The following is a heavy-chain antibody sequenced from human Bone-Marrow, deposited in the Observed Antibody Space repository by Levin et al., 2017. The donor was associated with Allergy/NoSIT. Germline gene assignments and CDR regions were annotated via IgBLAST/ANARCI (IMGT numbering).Heavy chain of an antibody. D-gene: IGHD2-2*01. CDR2: ISRSSSTI. J-gene: IGHJ4*02. Sequence: GGSLRLSCAASGFTFSRYSMNWVRQAPGRGLEWVSYISRSSSTISYADSVKGRFTISRDNAKNSLYLQMNSLRDEDTADYYCARPDCSGTSCYYFFDSWGQGTLVTVSS. CDR1: GFTFSRYS. CDR3: ARPDCSGTSCYYFFDS. V-gene: IGHV3-48*02.